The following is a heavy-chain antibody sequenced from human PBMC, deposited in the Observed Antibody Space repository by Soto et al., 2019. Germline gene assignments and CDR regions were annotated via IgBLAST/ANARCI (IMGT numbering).Heavy chain of an antibody. CDR2: VIPIIGEG. CDR3: ARPAVNDLDADSSAFDI. CDR1: GGTFSSQT. Sequence: QVQLVQSGAEVKEPGSSVKVSCKVSGGTFSSQTINWVRQVPGQGLEWMGSVIPIIGEGKYAQSFLGRVTITAERSTSKAYMELSSLRSEDTAVYYCARPAVNDLDADSSAFDIWGQGTMVTVSS. D-gene: IGHD1-1*01. J-gene: IGHJ3*02. V-gene: IGHV1-69*02.